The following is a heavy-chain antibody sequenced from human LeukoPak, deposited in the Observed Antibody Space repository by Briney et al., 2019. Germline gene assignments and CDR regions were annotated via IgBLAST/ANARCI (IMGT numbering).Heavy chain of an antibody. CDR2: ISSSGTTI. CDR1: GFTISSYA. D-gene: IGHD1-1*01. CDR3: SRDGGTNWDLDY. Sequence: GGFLSLSCVASGFTISSYAMNWVRQAPGKGLEWVSYISSSGTTIYYADSVKGRFTISRDIAKNSLYLQMHSLRGEDTAVYYCSRDGGTNWDLDYWGQGTLVTVSS. V-gene: IGHV3-48*01. J-gene: IGHJ4*02.